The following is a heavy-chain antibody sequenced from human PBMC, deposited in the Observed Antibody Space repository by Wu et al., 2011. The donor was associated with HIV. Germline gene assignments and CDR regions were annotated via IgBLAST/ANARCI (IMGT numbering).Heavy chain of an antibody. CDR3: ASTDCSSTSCYGHYYYYYMDV. Sequence: QVQLVQSGAEVKKPGASVKVSCKASGYTFTSYGISWVRQAPGQGLEWMGRIIPIFGTTNYAQKFQGRLTITADESTSKAHMELSTLGSEDTAIYYCASTDCSSTSCYGHYYYYYMDVWGKGTTVTVSS. V-gene: IGHV1-69*13. CDR1: GYTFTSYG. CDR2: IIPIFGTT. J-gene: IGHJ6*03. D-gene: IGHD2-2*01.